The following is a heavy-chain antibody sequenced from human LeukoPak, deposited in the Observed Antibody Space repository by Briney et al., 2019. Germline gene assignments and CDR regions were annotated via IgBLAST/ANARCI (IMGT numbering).Heavy chain of an antibody. Sequence: AGGSVRLAWAAAGFTVDDYGMQWVRQAAGGGLEWVSGISWNGGSIGYADSVKGRFTISRDNAKNSLYLQMNSLRAEDTALYYCAKGSGRYYNNFAYWGQGTLVTVSS. J-gene: IGHJ4*02. CDR1: GFTVDDYG. D-gene: IGHD1-26*01. CDR2: ISWNGGSI. V-gene: IGHV3-9*01. CDR3: AKGSGRYYNNFAY.